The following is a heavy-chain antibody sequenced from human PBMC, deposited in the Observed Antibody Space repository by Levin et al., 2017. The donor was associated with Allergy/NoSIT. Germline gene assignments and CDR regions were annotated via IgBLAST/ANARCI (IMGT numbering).Heavy chain of an antibody. CDR3: ARGARSSDDAFDV. CDR1: GYSFTNYW. Sequence: GESLKISCKGSGYSFTNYWIGWVRQMPGKGLEWMGIIYPGDSDTRYSPSFQGQVTISADKSISTAQLQWSSLKASDTAMYFCARGARSSDDAFDVWGQGTKVTVSS. V-gene: IGHV5-51*01. CDR2: IYPGDSDT. J-gene: IGHJ3*01.